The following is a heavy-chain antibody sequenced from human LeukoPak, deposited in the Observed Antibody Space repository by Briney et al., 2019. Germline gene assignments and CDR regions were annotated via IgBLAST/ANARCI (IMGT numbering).Heavy chain of an antibody. V-gene: IGHV3-48*01. D-gene: IGHD2-21*02. J-gene: IGHJ4*02. CDR2: ISSSSRTI. CDR1: GFTFSSYN. CDR3: AKPLVVTTTDYYFDY. Sequence: GGSLRLSCAASGFTFSSYNMNWVRQAPGKGLEWVSHISSSSRTIYYADPVKGRFTISRDNSKNTLYLQMNSLRAEDTAVYYCAKPLVVTTTDYYFDYWGQGTLVTVSS.